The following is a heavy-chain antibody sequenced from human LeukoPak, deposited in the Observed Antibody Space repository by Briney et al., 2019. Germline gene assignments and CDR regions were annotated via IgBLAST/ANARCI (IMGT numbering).Heavy chain of an antibody. CDR3: ARAVLGLYQYYGMDV. CDR2: ISYDGSNK. CDR1: GFTFRSYA. D-gene: IGHD2/OR15-2a*01. Sequence: SGGSLRLSCAASGFTFRSYALHWVRQAPGKGLEWEAVISYDGSNKYYADSVKGRFTISRDSSKSTLYLQMNSLRAEDTAIYYCARAVLGLYQYYGMDVWGQGTTVTVSS. J-gene: IGHJ6*02. V-gene: IGHV3-30-3*01.